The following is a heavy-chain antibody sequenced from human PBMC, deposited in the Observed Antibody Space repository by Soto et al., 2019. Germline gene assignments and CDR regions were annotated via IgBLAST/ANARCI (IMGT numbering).Heavy chain of an antibody. CDR3: ARVSYRDYYYGMDV. D-gene: IGHD3-10*01. J-gene: IGHJ6*02. CDR1: GGSISSYY. CDR2: IYYSGST. V-gene: IGHV4-59*01. Sequence: SETLSLTCTVSGGSISSYYWSWIRQPPGKGLEWIGYIYYSGSTNYNPSLKSRVTISVDTSKNQFSLKLSSVTAADTAVYYCARVSYRDYYYGMDVWGQGTTVTVSS.